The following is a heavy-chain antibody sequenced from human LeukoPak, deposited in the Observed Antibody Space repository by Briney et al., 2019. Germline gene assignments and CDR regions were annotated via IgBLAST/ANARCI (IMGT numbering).Heavy chain of an antibody. D-gene: IGHD6-19*01. CDR2: ISSSDNTI. V-gene: IGHV3-11*04. J-gene: IGHJ4*02. Sequence: GGSLRLSCAASGFTFSDYYMSWIRQAPGKGLEWLSYISSSDNTIYYADSVRGRFTISRDNAKNSLYLQMNSLRAEDTAVFFCARASVAGTFQNDYWGQGTLVTVSS. CDR3: ARASVAGTFQNDY. CDR1: GFTFSDYY.